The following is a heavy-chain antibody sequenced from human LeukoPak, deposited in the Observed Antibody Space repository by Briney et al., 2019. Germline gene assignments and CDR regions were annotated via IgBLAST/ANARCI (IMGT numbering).Heavy chain of an antibody. CDR3: ARLTGTQYYFDY. CDR1: GYSFPTYW. V-gene: IGHV5-51*01. J-gene: IGHJ4*02. Sequence: GESLKISCKGPGYSFPTYWIGWVRQMPGKGLEWMGIIYPADSDTRYSPSFQGQVTISADKSITTAYLQWTSLKASDTAMYYCARLTGTQYYFDYWGQGALVTVSS. CDR2: IYPADSDT. D-gene: IGHD2-8*02.